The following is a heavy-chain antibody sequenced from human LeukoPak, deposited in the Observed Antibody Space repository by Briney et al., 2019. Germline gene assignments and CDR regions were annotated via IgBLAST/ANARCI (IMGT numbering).Heavy chain of an antibody. J-gene: IGHJ4*02. D-gene: IGHD4-17*01. V-gene: IGHV4-38-2*02. Sequence: SETLSLTCSVSGYSIGSGYDWAWIRQAPGKGLEWIGSINYSGRTYYNPSLKSRDTISVDTSKNQFSLKLSSVTAADTAVYYCARGYGELTPGDYWGQGTLVTVSS. CDR2: INYSGRT. CDR1: GYSIGSGYD. CDR3: ARGYGELTPGDY.